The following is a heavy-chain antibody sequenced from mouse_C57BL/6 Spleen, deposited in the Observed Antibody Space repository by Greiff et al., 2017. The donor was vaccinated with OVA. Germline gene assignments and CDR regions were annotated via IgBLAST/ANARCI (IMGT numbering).Heavy chain of an antibody. J-gene: IGHJ4*01. CDR2: IDPENGDT. V-gene: IGHV14-4*01. CDR3: TTGTAQATAMDY. D-gene: IGHD3-2*02. Sequence: EVKLMESGAELVRPGASVKLSCTASGFNIKDDYMHWVKQRPEQGLEWIGWIDPENGDTEYASKFQGKATITADTSSNTAYLQLSSLTSEDTAVYYCTTGTAQATAMDYWGQGTSVTVSS. CDR1: GFNIKDDY.